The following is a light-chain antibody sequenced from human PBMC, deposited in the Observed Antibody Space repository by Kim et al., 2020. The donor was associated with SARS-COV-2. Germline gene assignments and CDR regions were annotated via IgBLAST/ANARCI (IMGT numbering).Light chain of an antibody. Sequence: GQAVTISCTGTSGDVGAYNYVSWYQQHPGKAPKLMIYDVSKRPSGVPDRFSGSKSGNTASLTISGLQAEDEADYYCCSYAGSYTLVFGGGTQLTVL. CDR1: SGDVGAYNY. V-gene: IGLV2-11*01. CDR2: DVS. J-gene: IGLJ2*01. CDR3: CSYAGSYTLV.